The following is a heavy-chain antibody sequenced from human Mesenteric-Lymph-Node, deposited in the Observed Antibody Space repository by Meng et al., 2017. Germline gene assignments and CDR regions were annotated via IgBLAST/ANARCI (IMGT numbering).Heavy chain of an antibody. J-gene: IGHJ6*02. CDR3: AVGVYYDGSGYEWAYYYYGMDV. D-gene: IGHD3-22*01. CDR2: INTNTGNP. Sequence: ASVKVSCKASGYTFTSYAMNWVRQAPGQGLEWMGWINTNTGNPTYAQGFTGRFVFSLDTSVSTAYLQISSLKAEDTAVYYCAVGVYYDGSGYEWAYYYYGMDVWGQGTTVTVSS. CDR1: GYTFTSYA. V-gene: IGHV7-4-1*02.